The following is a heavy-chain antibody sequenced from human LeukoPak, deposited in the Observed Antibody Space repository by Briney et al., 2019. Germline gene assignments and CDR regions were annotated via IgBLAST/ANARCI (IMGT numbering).Heavy chain of an antibody. CDR1: GVSISDYH. D-gene: IGHD3-10*01. J-gene: IGHJ5*02. Sequence: SETLSLTCSVSGVSISDYHWIWIRQPPAKGLEWMGYFSYSGSTRYNPSLKSRVTMSVDTSKNRFSLRLISVAAADTAVYYCARGRGVSNWFDPWGLGTLVTVSS. CDR3: ARGRGVSNWFDP. CDR2: FSYSGST. V-gene: IGHV4-59*01.